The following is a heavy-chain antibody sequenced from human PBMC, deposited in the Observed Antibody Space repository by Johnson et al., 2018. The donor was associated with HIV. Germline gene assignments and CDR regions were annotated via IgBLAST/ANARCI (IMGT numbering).Heavy chain of an antibody. CDR1: RFTFSRYW. V-gene: IGHV3-7*01. J-gene: IGHJ3*02. Sequence: VQLVESGGGLVQPGGSLRLSCAASRFTFSRYWMSWVRQAPGKGLEWVGSIKQDGSESYYVDSVKGRFTISRDNAKNSLYLQMNSLRAEDTAVYYCARDSRISLIVVVSRGGFDIWGQGTMVTVSS. CDR2: IKQDGSES. D-gene: IGHD3-22*01. CDR3: ARDSRISLIVVVSRGGFDI.